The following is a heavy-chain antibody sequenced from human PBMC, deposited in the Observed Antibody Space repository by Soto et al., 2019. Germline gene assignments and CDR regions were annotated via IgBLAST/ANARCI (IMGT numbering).Heavy chain of an antibody. CDR1: GFTFSSYA. CDR2: ISYDGSNK. CDR3: AKDLIAVAGIDY. V-gene: IGHV3-30-3*01. J-gene: IGHJ4*02. D-gene: IGHD6-19*01. Sequence: QVQLVESGGGVVQPGRSLRLSCAASGFTFSSYAMHWVRQAPGKGLEWVAVISYDGSNKYYADSVKGRFTISRDNSKNTLYLQMNSLRAEDTAVYYCAKDLIAVAGIDYWGQGTLVTVSS.